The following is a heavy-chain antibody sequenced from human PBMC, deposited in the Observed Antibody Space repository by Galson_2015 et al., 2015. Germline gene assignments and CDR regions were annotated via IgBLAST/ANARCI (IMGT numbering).Heavy chain of an antibody. CDR2: IYPGDSDT. V-gene: IGHV5-51*01. CDR1: GYSFPSYW. D-gene: IGHD3-3*01. Sequence: QSGAEVKKPGESLKISCTGSGYSFPSYWIGWVRQMPGKGLEWMGIIYPGDSDTRYSPSFQGQVTISADKSISTAYLQWSSLKASAPAMYYCARLPPLRFLENWFDPWGQGTLVTVSS. CDR3: ARLPPLRFLENWFDP. J-gene: IGHJ5*02.